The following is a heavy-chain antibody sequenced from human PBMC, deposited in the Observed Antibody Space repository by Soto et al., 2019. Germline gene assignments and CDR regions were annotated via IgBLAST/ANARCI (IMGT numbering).Heavy chain of an antibody. D-gene: IGHD3-3*01. CDR2: ISGSGIST. J-gene: IGHJ6*02. CDR3: AKDRPHRFLEWSAPGDYYYHGMDV. V-gene: IGHV3-23*01. CDR1: GFTFSSYA. Sequence: GGSLRLSCAASGFTFSSYAMSWVRQAPGKGLEWVSTISGSGISTYYADSVKGRFTISRDNSKNTLYLQMNSLRAEDTAVYYCAKDRPHRFLEWSAPGDYYYHGMDVWGQGTTVTVSS.